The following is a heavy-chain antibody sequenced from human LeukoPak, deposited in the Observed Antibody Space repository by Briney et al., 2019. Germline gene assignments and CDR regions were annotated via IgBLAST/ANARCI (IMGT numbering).Heavy chain of an antibody. V-gene: IGHV3-74*01. D-gene: IGHD3-9*01. CDR3: ARATGYNVFDY. CDR2: INSDGSST. Sequence: PGGSLRLSCAASGFTFSSYWMHWARQAPGKGLVWVSRINSDGSSTSYADSVKGRFTISRDNAKNTLYLQMNSLRAEDTAVYYCARATGYNVFDYWGQGTLVTVSS. J-gene: IGHJ4*02. CDR1: GFTFSSYW.